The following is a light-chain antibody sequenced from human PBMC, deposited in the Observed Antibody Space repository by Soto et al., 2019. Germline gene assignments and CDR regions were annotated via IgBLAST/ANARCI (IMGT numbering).Light chain of an antibody. V-gene: IGKV1-5*03. CDR3: QQYNSYALT. CDR2: RAS. Sequence: DIQMTQSPSLLSASVGDRVTITCRASWTVSNWLAWNHHQPGRAPRLLISRASTLESGVPPRFSGRGFGTEFTLTSDSLQPDDVGAYYCQQYNSYALTFGQGTRLEVK. CDR1: WTVSNW. J-gene: IGKJ5*01.